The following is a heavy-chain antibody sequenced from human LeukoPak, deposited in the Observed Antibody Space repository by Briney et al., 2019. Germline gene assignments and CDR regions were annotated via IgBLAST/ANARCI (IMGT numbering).Heavy chain of an antibody. D-gene: IGHD3-22*01. CDR1: GYTFTSYG. V-gene: IGHV1-18*01. CDR2: ISGYNGNT. CDR3: ARGGYYDNSGHYHGLFDY. J-gene: IGHJ4*02. Sequence: ASVKVSCKASGYTFTSYGISWVRQAPGQGLEWMGWISGYNGNTNYAQRLQDRVTMTTDTSTSTAYMDLRSLRSDDTAVYYCARGGYYDNSGHYHGLFDYWGQGTLVTVSS.